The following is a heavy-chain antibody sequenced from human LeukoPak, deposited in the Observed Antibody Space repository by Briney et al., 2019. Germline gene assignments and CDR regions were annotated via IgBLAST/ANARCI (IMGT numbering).Heavy chain of an antibody. Sequence: ASVKVSCKASGYTFTGYYMHWVRQAPGQGLEWMGWINPNSGGTNYAQKFQGRVTMTRDTSISTAYMELSRLRSDDTAVCYCARDLGSSGPPDYWGQGTLVTVSS. CDR1: GYTFTGYY. V-gene: IGHV1-2*02. D-gene: IGHD6-19*01. CDR3: ARDLGSSGPPDY. J-gene: IGHJ4*02. CDR2: INPNSGGT.